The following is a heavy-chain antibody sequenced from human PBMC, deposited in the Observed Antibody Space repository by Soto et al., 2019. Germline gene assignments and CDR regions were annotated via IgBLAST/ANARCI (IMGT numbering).Heavy chain of an antibody. CDR1: GGYISSYY. D-gene: IGHD6-13*01. V-gene: IGHV4-59*01. J-gene: IGHJ5*02. CDR2: IYYSGST. Sequence: SETMSLTCTVSGGYISSYYWSWIRQKTGKGLEWIGYIYYSGSTNYNPSLKSRVTISVDTSKNQFSLKLSSVTAADTAVYYCARDRADIAAAGTIGWFDPWGQGTLVTVSS. CDR3: ARDRADIAAAGTIGWFDP.